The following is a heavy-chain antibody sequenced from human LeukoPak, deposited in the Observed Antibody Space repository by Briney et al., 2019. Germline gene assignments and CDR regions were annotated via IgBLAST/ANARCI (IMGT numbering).Heavy chain of an antibody. CDR3: ATGKTYSSGWTDAFDS. CDR1: GGSISNYY. J-gene: IGHJ3*02. V-gene: IGHV4-59*01. CDR2: IYYSGST. Sequence: PSETLSLTCTVSGGSISNYYWSWIRQPPGKGLEWIGYIYYSGSTNYNPSLKSRVTISVDTSKNQFSLKLSSVTAADTAVYYCATGKTYSSGWTDAFDSWGQGTMVTVSS. D-gene: IGHD6-19*01.